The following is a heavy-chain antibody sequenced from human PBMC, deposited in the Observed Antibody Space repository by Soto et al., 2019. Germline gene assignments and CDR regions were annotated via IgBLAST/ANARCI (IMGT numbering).Heavy chain of an antibody. CDR3: AKDAQGPAVGATATIDY. CDR2: ISGSGGST. CDR1: VFTFSIYA. J-gene: IGHJ4*02. D-gene: IGHD2-2*01. V-gene: IGHV3-23*01. Sequence: RGSLILSCASSVFTFSIYAMSWLGQAPGKGLEWVSAISGSGGSTYYADSVKGRFTISRDNSKNTLYLQMNSLRAEDTAVYYCAKDAQGPAVGATATIDYWGQGTMVTGSS.